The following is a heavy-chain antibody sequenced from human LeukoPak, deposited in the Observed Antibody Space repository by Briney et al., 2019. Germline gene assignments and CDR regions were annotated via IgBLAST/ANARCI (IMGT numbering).Heavy chain of an antibody. CDR2: ISSSSSYI. J-gene: IGHJ3*02. V-gene: IGHV3-21*01. CDR1: GFTFSSYS. Sequence: GGSLRLSCAASGFTFSSYSMNWVRQAPGKGLEWVSSISSSSSYIYYADSVKGRFTISRDNAKNSLYLQMNSLRAEDTAVYYCARDLGGYSDLGAFGIWGQGTMVTVSS. CDR3: ARDLGGYSDLGAFGI. D-gene: IGHD5-12*01.